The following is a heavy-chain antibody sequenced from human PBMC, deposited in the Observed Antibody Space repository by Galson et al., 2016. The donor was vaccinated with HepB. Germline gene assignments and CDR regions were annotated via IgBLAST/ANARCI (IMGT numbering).Heavy chain of an antibody. CDR2: FIPIFGAA. Sequence: SVKVSCKASGGTFTNFAINWVRQAPGQGLEWMGGFIPIFGAANYAQKFQGRVTITADESTSTAYMELSSLRSEDTAVYYCATAVHKIRSDFATAGIWFDPWGQGTLVTVSS. V-gene: IGHV1-69*13. CDR3: ATAVHKIRSDFATAGIWFDP. J-gene: IGHJ5*02. CDR1: GGTFTNFA. D-gene: IGHD6-19*01.